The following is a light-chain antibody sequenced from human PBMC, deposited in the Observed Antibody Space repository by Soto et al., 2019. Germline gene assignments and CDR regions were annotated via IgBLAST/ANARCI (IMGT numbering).Light chain of an antibody. CDR2: GAS. Sequence: EIVMTQSPSSLSVSPGERATLSCRASETIYTNLAWYQQKPGKAPKLLFYGASTLQSGVPARFSGSGSGTEFTLTINSLQAEDFAVYYCQQDYNLPSTFGQGTRLEI. CDR3: QQDYNLPST. J-gene: IGKJ5*01. V-gene: IGKV3-15*01. CDR1: ETIYTN.